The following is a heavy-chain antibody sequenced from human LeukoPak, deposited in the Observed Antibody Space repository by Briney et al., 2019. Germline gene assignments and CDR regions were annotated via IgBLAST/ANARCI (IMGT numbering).Heavy chain of an antibody. D-gene: IGHD3-22*01. Sequence: GGSLRLSCAASGFTFSSYAMHWVRQAPGKGLEWVAVISYDGSNKYYADSVKGRFTISRDNSKNTLYLQMNSLRAEDTAVYYCAGSGYYYYYFDYWGQGTLVTVSS. CDR3: AGSGYYYYYFDY. CDR2: ISYDGSNK. J-gene: IGHJ4*02. V-gene: IGHV3-30*14. CDR1: GFTFSSYA.